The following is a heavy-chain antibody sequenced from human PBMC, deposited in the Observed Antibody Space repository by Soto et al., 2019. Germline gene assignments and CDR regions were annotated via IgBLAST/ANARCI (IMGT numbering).Heavy chain of an antibody. CDR1: GYTYTSYG. CDR3: AIVRFLEGLLYGYYGMDV. D-gene: IGHD3-3*01. V-gene: IGHV1-18*01. J-gene: IGHJ6*02. CDR2: ISAYNGNT. Sequence: ASVKVCCKASGYTYTSYGMIWVRQATKQGLEWMGWISAYNGNTNYAQKLQGRVTMTTDTSTSTAYMELRRLRSVDTAVYYCAIVRFLEGLLYGYYGMDVSCQGTPVSVSS.